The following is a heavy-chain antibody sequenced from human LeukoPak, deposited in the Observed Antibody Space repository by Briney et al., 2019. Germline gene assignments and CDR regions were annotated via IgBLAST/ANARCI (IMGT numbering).Heavy chain of an antibody. CDR3: ARENWNGGSFDY. D-gene: IGHD1-1*01. CDR1: GYTFTGYY. V-gene: IGHV1-2*02. CDR2: INPKSGDT. J-gene: IGHJ4*02. Sequence: ASVKVSCKASGYTFTGYYMHWVRQAPGQGLEWMGWINPKSGDTNYAQKFQGRVTMTRDTSINTAYMELSRLRSDDTAVYYCARENWNGGSFDYWGQGTLVTVSS.